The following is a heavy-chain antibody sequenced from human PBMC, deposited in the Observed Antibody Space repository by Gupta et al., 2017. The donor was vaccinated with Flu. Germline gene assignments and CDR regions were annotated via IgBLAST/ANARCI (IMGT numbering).Heavy chain of an antibody. CDR2: VYLSGDT. CDR1: GAPMHSVSYY. D-gene: IGHD3-9*01. J-gene: IGHJ5*02. V-gene: IGHV4-61*02. Sequence: VQPQESGPGLVTVSETLSLTCTVSGAPMHSVSYYWTWTQQTAGRELEWIGRVYLSGDTNYNPCLKGRAAISVDKANNQFFLDLVPVTAADTAVYYCARGSHVRRDWSFALNWFDPWGQGILVTVSS. CDR3: ARGSHVRRDWSFALNWFDP.